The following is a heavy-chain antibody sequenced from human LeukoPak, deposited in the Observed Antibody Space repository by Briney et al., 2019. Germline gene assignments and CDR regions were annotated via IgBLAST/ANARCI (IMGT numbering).Heavy chain of an antibody. Sequence: RGESLKISCKGSGYSFTSYWISWVRQMPGKGLGWMGRIDPSDSYTNYSPSFQGHVTISADKSISTAYLQWSSLKASDTAMYYCARHAITMVRGVITLGYWGQGTLVTVSS. CDR2: IDPSDSYT. D-gene: IGHD3-10*01. V-gene: IGHV5-10-1*01. J-gene: IGHJ4*02. CDR1: GYSFTSYW. CDR3: ARHAITMVRGVITLGY.